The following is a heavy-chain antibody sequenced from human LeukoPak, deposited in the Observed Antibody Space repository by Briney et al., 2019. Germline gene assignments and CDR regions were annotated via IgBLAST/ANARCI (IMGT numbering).Heavy chain of an antibody. CDR2: IYTSGST. CDR1: GGSISSGSYY. J-gene: IGHJ4*02. D-gene: IGHD6-6*01. V-gene: IGHV4-61*02. Sequence: PSQTLSLTCTVSGGSISSGSYYWSWIRQTAGKGLEWIGRIYTSGSTNYNPSLKSRVTISVDTSKNQFSLKLSTVTAADTAVYYCARVGSSSVYFDYWGQGTLVTVSS. CDR3: ARVGSSSVYFDY.